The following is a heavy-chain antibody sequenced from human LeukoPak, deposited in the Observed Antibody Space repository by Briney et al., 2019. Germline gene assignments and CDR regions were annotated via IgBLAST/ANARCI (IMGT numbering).Heavy chain of an antibody. J-gene: IGHJ5*02. CDR3: ARGFTIFGVVSQTFDP. D-gene: IGHD3-3*01. V-gene: IGHV4-39*01. CDR1: GGSISSSSYY. Sequence: SETLSLTCTVSGGSISSSSYYWGWIRQPPGKGLDWIGSIYYSGSTYYNPSLKSRVTISVVTSKNQFSLKLSSVTAADTAVYYCARGFTIFGVVSQTFDPWGQGTLVTVSS. CDR2: IYYSGST.